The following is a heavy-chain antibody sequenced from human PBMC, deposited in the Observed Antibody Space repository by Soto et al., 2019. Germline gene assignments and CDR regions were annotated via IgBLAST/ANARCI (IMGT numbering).Heavy chain of an antibody. Sequence: ASVKVSCKASGYTFTDYYMHWVRQAPGQGLEWMGWINPNSGGTNYAQKFQGRVTMTRDTSISTAYMELSRLRSEDTAVYYCARKLELRGSYYYYYDMDVWGQGTTVTVSS. J-gene: IGHJ6*02. CDR3: ARKLELRGSYYYYYDMDV. CDR1: GYTFTDYY. D-gene: IGHD1-7*01. V-gene: IGHV1-2*02. CDR2: INPNSGGT.